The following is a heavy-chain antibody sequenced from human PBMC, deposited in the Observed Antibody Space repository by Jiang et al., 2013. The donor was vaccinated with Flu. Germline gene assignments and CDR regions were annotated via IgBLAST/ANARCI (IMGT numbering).Heavy chain of an antibody. J-gene: IGHJ4*02. CDR2: INAGNGNT. Sequence: SGAEVKKPGASVKVSCKASGYTFTSYAMHWVRQAPGQRLEWMGWINAGNGNTKYSQKFQGRVTITRDTSASTAYMELSSLRSEDTAVYYCARDPHGGDCSGGSCFIPFDYWGQGTLVTVSS. V-gene: IGHV1-3*01. CDR1: GYTFTSYA. CDR3: ARDPHGGDCSGGSCFIPFDY. D-gene: IGHD2-15*01.